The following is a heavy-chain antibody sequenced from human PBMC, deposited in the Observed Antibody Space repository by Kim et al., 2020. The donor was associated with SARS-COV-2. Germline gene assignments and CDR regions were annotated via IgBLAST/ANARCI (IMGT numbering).Heavy chain of an antibody. CDR2: IKSKTDRGTT. D-gene: IGHD2-15*01. Sequence: GGSLRLSCAASGFTFSNAWMSWVRQAPGKGLEWVGRIKSKTDRGTTDYAAPVKGRSTISRDDSKNTLYLQMNSLKTEDTAVYYCTRSGYCSGGTCRFYWGQGTLVTVSS. J-gene: IGHJ4*02. CDR1: GFTFSNAW. CDR3: TRSGYCSGGTCRFY. V-gene: IGHV3-15*01.